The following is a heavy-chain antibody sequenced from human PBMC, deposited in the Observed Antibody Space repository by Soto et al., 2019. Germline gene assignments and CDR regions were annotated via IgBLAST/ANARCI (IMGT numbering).Heavy chain of an antibody. D-gene: IGHD5-18*01. Sequence: VASVKVSCKASGGTFSSYAISWVRQAPGQGLEWMGGIIPIFGTANYAQKFQGRVTITADESTSTAYMELSSLRSEDTAVYYCAREGGGYSYHNLFDYWGQGALVTVSS. V-gene: IGHV1-69*13. J-gene: IGHJ4*02. CDR3: AREGGGYSYHNLFDY. CDR2: IIPIFGTA. CDR1: GGTFSSYA.